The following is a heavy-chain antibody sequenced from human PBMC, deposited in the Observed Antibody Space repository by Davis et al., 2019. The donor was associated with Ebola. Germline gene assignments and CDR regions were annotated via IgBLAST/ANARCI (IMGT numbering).Heavy chain of an antibody. CDR1: GFSFKHYA. CDR3: AKILRDSSNFDY. V-gene: IGHV3-30*02. J-gene: IGHJ4*02. Sequence: GESLMISCAASGFSFKHYAMHWVRQAPGKGLEWVAFIRFDGSDKYYADSVKGRFTISRDNSKNTLFLQMDSLRTEDTAVYFYAKILRDSSNFDYWGQGTLVSVSS. D-gene: IGHD2-21*02. CDR2: IRFDGSDK.